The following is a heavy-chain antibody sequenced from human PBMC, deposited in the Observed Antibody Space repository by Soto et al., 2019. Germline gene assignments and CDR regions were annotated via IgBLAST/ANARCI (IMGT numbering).Heavy chain of an antibody. V-gene: IGHV3-43*01. Sequence: GGSLRLSCAASGFTFDDYTMHWVRQAPGKGLEWVSLISWDGGSTYYADSVKGRFTISRDNSKNSLYLQMNSLRTEDTALYYCAKDIGIGAAAGTYDYWGQGTLVTVSS. D-gene: IGHD6-13*01. CDR3: AKDIGIGAAAGTYDY. CDR1: GFTFDDYT. CDR2: ISWDGGST. J-gene: IGHJ4*02.